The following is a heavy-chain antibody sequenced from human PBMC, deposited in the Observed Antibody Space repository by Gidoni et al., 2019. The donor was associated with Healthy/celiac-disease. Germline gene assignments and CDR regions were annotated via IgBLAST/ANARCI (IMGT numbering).Heavy chain of an antibody. CDR2: ISGSGGST. CDR3: AKRPLLDPPFFDY. CDR1: GFTFSSYA. V-gene: IGHV3-23*01. Sequence: EVQLLESGGGLVQPGGSLRLSCAASGFTFSSYAMCGVRQAPGKGLEWVSAISGSGGSTYYADSVKGRFTISRDNSKNTLYLQMNSLRAEDTAVYYCAKRPLLDPPFFDYWGQGTLVTVSS. J-gene: IGHJ4*02.